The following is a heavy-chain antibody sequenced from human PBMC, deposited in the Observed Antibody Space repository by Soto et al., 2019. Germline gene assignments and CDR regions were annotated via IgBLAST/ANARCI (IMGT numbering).Heavy chain of an antibody. Sequence: QMQLVESGGGVLQPGRPLRLSCGASGFTFSDYGMYWVRQAPGKGLEWVAVISYGGTRKYYADSVKGRFTISRDNSKNTLYLQIDSLRAEDTAVYYCAKDIPPEIDDFWHGMDVWGQGTTVTVSS. J-gene: IGHJ6*02. CDR1: GFTFSDYG. V-gene: IGHV3-30*18. CDR3: AKDIPPEIDDFWHGMDV. CDR2: ISYGGTRK. D-gene: IGHD3-3*01.